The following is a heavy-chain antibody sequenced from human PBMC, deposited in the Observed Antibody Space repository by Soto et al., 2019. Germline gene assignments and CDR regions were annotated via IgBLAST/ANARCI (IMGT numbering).Heavy chain of an antibody. J-gene: IGHJ3*01. CDR1: GFTFSSYS. CDR3: ARDGYYDRSGYAVWGFDV. Sequence: EVQLVESGGGLVKPGGSLRLSCAASGFTFSSYSMHWVRQAPGKGLEWVSSISSSSSYIYYADSVKGRFTISRDTAENSLHLQMNSLRAEDTAVYYCARDGYYDRSGYAVWGFDVWGQGTMVTVSS. D-gene: IGHD3-22*01. CDR2: ISSSSSYI. V-gene: IGHV3-21*01.